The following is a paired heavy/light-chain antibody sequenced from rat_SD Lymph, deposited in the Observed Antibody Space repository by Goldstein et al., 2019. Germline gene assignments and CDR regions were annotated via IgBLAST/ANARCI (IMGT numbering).Heavy chain of an antibody. J-gene: IGHJ2*01. CDR3: ARARRREGNFDY. CDR1: GYTFTSYD. CDR2: INTGSGGT. Sequence: QVQLQQSGAELAKPGSSVKISCKASGYTFTSYDISWIKQTTGQGLEYIGYINTGSGGTYYNEKFKGKATLTVDKSSSTAFMQLSSLTPEDTAVYYCARARRREGNFDYWGQGVMVTVSS. D-gene: IGHD1-11*01. V-gene: IGHV1-57*01.
Light chain of an antibody. CDR3: LQHNSWPFT. Sequence: DIQMTQSPSFLSASVGDRVTLSCKASQNINKYLAWYQQKLGEAPKLLIYNANSLQTGIPSRFSGSGSGTDFTLTISSLQPEDVATYFCLQHNSWPFTFGSGTKLEIK. CDR1: QNINKY. CDR2: NAN. J-gene: IGKJ4*01. V-gene: IGKV22S2*01.